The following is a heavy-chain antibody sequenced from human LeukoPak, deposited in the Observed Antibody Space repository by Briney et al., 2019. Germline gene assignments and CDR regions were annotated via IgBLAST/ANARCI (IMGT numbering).Heavy chain of an antibody. V-gene: IGHV4-4*07. J-gene: IGHJ4*02. CDR1: GGSISSSNW. D-gene: IGHD6-6*01. Sequence: SGTLSLTCAVSGGSISSSNWWSWIRQPAGKGLEWIGRIYTSGSTDYNPSLKSRVTMSVDTSKNQFSLKLSSVTAADTAVYYCARGAAIAARFFDYWGQGILVTVSS. CDR2: IYTSGST. CDR3: ARGAAIAARFFDY.